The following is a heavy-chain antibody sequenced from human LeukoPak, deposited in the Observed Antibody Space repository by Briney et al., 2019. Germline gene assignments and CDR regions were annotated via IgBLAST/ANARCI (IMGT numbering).Heavy chain of an antibody. D-gene: IGHD1/OR15-1a*01. V-gene: IGHV3-74*01. CDR1: EFTISRYW. CDR2: INNDGSIT. CDR3: ARGWNTTPRSGFDI. Sequence: GGSLRLSCAAPEFTISRYWMHWVRQAPGKGLVWVSNINNDGSITTYADSVKGRFTISRDNVKNTLFLQMNSLGAEDTALYYRARGWNTTPRSGFDIWGLGTMVTVSS. J-gene: IGHJ3*02.